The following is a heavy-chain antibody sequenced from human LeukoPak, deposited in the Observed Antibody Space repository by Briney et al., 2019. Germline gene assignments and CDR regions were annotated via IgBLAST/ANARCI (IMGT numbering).Heavy chain of an antibody. J-gene: IGHJ4*02. CDR2: IYYSGSI. V-gene: IGHV4-59*08. D-gene: IGHD3-10*01. CDR1: GGSISSYY. Sequence: ASETLSLTCTVSGGSISSYYWSWIRQPPGKGLEWIGYIYYSGSINYNPSLKSRVTISVDTSKNQFSLKLSSVTAADTAVYYCARHGVYYGSGSSWVDYWGQGTLVTVSS. CDR3: ARHGVYYGSGSSWVDY.